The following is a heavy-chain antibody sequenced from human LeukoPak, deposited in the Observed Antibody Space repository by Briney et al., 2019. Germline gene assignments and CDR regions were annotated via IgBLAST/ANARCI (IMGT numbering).Heavy chain of an antibody. CDR1: GFTFTTYS. Sequence: HAGGSLRLSCAASGFTFTTYSMNWVRQAPGKGLEWISYISSSSSTIYYADSVKGRFTISRDNAKNSLYLQMNSLRDEDTAVYYCARDQYGDYGFDCWGQGTLVTVSS. J-gene: IGHJ4*02. V-gene: IGHV3-48*02. CDR2: ISSSSSTI. D-gene: IGHD4-17*01. CDR3: ARDQYGDYGFDC.